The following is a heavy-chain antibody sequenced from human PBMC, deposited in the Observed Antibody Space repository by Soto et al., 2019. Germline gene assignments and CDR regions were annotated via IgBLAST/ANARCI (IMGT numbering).Heavy chain of an antibody. V-gene: IGHV3-23*01. CDR1: GFTFSGYA. CDR3: ARAGGQCIGPNCYPHWFDA. CDR2: IVAGGITT. Sequence: GGSLRLSCAASGFTFSGYAMSWVRQAPGKGLEWVSAIVAGGITTFSADSVRGRFSISRDNFKNTLYLQMNSLRAEDTAVYYCARAGGQCIGPNCYPHWFDAWGQGTLVTVSS. D-gene: IGHD1-1*01. J-gene: IGHJ5*02.